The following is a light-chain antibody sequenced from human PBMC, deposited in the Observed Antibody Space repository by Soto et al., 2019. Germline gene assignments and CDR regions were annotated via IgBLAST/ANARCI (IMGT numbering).Light chain of an antibody. CDR3: MQRKEFPLT. V-gene: IGKV2-40*01. CDR1: QSLLDSDNGYSY. J-gene: IGKJ4*01. CDR2: TVS. Sequence: DIVMTQTPLSLPVTPGEPASISCRSSQSLLDSDNGYSYLDWYLQKPGQSPQLLIYTVSFRASGVPDRFSGSGSDTDFTLKISRVEAEDVGVYYCMQRKEFPLTFGGGTKVEIK.